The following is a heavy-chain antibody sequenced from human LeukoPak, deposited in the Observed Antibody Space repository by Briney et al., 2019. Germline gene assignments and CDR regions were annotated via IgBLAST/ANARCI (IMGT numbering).Heavy chain of an antibody. CDR2: ISYDGSNK. CDR3: ARGGYYYGSGSYYIYGMDV. Sequence: PGGSLRLSCAASGFTFSSYAMHWVRQAPGKGLEWVAVISYDGSNKYYADSVKGRFTISRDNSKNTLYLQMNRLRAEDTAVYYCARGGYYYGSGSYYIYGMDVWGKGTTVTVSS. CDR1: GFTFSSYA. D-gene: IGHD3-10*01. V-gene: IGHV3-30*04. J-gene: IGHJ6*04.